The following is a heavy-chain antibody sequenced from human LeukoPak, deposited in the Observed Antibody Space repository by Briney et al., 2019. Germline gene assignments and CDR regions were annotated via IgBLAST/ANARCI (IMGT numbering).Heavy chain of an antibody. D-gene: IGHD1-1*01. V-gene: IGHV4-61*02. J-gene: IGHJ5*02. CDR3: ASSRGTTPEGWFDP. CDR2: IHTSGST. Sequence: SETLSLTCTVSGGSISTSNYYWGWIRQPAGKGLEWIGRIHTSGSTNYNPSLKSRVTMSVDTSKNQFSLKLSSVTAADTAVYYCASSRGTTPEGWFDPWGQGTLVTVSS. CDR1: GGSISTSNYY.